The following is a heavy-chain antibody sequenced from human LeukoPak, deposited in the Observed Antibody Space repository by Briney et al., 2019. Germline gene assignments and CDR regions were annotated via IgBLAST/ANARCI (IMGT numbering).Heavy chain of an antibody. J-gene: IGHJ5*01. D-gene: IGHD3-10*01. V-gene: IGHV3-74*01. CDR3: ARGPLHYASGTYFRADS. CDR1: GFTLRNYW. CDR2: IYTDGIGT. Sequence: GGSLRLSCAVSGFTLRNYWMDWVRHAPGKGLVWVSRIYTDGIGTTYADSVKGRFTISRDNAKSTLYLQMNSLTVEDTAVYYCARGPLHYASGTYFRADSWGPGTLVTVSS.